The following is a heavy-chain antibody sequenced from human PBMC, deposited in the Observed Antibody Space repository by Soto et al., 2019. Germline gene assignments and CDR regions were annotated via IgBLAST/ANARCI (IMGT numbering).Heavy chain of an antibody. Sequence: GGSLRLSCAASGFTFISYAMDWVLQSPGRGLEWVSAITRSGGSAYYADSVKGRFTISRDNSKNTVSLQMNSLRAEDTAVYYCARERLRHSFDPWGQGTPVTVSS. CDR1: GFTFISYA. D-gene: IGHD3-9*01. V-gene: IGHV3-23*01. CDR3: ARERLRHSFDP. CDR2: ITRSGGSA. J-gene: IGHJ5*02.